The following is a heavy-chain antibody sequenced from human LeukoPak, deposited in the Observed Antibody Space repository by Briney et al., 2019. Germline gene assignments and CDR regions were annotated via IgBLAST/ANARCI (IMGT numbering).Heavy chain of an antibody. J-gene: IGHJ4*02. CDR2: IYHSGST. V-gene: IGHV4-30-2*01. Sequence: SETLSLTCTVSGGSISSGGYYWSWIRQPPGKGLEWIGYIYHSGSTYYNPSLKSRVTISVDRSKNQFSLKLSSMTAADTAVYYCARGNSGSSHPYSDYWGQGTLVTVSS. CDR3: ARGNSGSSHPYSDY. D-gene: IGHD1-26*01. CDR1: GGSISSGGYY.